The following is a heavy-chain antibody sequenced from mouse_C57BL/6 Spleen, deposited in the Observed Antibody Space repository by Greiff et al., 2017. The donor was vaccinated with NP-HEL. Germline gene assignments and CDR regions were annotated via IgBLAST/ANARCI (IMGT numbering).Heavy chain of an antibody. V-gene: IGHV3-6*01. D-gene: IGHD2-3*01. CDR3: ARDLGGWLPWFAY. CDR2: ISYDGSN. Sequence: EVKLLESGPGLVKPSQSLSLTCSVTGYSITSGYYWNWIRQFPGNKLEWMGYISYDGSNNYNPSLKNRISITRDTSKNQFFLKLNSVTTEDTATYYCARDLGGWLPWFAYWGQGTLVTVSA. J-gene: IGHJ3*01. CDR1: GYSITSGYY.